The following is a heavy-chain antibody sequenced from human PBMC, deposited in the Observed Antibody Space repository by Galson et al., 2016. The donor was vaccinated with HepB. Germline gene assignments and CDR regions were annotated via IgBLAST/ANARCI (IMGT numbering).Heavy chain of an antibody. J-gene: IGHJ4*02. D-gene: IGHD6-19*01. CDR2: ISSNGGST. CDR3: VKTLDTSGWYYFHY. Sequence: SLRLSCATSGFRFTLYAMVWVHQAPGKGLEYISAISSNGGSTFYADSVKGRFTISRDNSKNTLYLQMSSLRTEDTAVYYCVKTLDTSGWYYFHYWGQGTLVTVSS. CDR1: GFRFTLYA. V-gene: IGHV3-64D*06.